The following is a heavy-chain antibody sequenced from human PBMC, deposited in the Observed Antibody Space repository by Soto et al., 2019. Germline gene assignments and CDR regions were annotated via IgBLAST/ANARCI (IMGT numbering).Heavy chain of an antibody. V-gene: IGHV2-5*02. Sequence: SGPTLVNPTQTLTLTCTFSGFSLSTSGVGVGWIRQPPGKALEWLALIYWDDDKRYSPSLKSRLTITKDTSKNQVVLTMTNMDPVDTATYYCAHNHLDYYDSSGYRDHNWFDPWGQGTLVTVSS. CDR2: IYWDDDK. J-gene: IGHJ5*02. CDR3: AHNHLDYYDSSGYRDHNWFDP. CDR1: GFSLSTSGVG. D-gene: IGHD3-22*01.